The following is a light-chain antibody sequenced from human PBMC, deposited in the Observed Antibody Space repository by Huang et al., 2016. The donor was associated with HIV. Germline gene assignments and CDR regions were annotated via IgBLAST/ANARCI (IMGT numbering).Light chain of an antibody. J-gene: IGKJ4*01. CDR2: DAY. Sequence: EIVLTQSPATLSLSPWERATLSCRASQSVHSYLAWYQQKPGQAPRLLTYDAYNRATGIPARFSGSGSGTDFTLTISNLQSEDFAVYYCQQRSAWPLTFGGGTKVEI. V-gene: IGKV3-11*01. CDR3: QQRSAWPLT. CDR1: QSVHSY.